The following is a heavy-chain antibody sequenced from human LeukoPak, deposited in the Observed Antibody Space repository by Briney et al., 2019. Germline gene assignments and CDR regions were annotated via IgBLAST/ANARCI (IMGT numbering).Heavy chain of an antibody. D-gene: IGHD6-19*01. V-gene: IGHV1-18*01. CDR2: ISAYNGNT. CDR1: GYTFTSYG. Sequence: ASVKVSCKASGYTFTSYGISWVRQAPGQGLEWMGWISAYNGNTNYAQKLQGRVTMTTDTSTSTAYMELRSLRSDDTAVYYCASAVAGTPTLDYWGQGTLVTVSS. CDR3: ASAVAGTPTLDY. J-gene: IGHJ4*02.